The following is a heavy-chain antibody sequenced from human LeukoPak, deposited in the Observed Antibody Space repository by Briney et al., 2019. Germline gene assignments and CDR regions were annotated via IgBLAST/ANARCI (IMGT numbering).Heavy chain of an antibody. CDR1: GGSISSGSYY. J-gene: IGHJ4*02. Sequence: SETLSLTCTVSGGSISSGSYYWGWIRQPPGKGLEWIGSIYYSGSSHYNPSLKSRVTISVDTSKSQFSLRLTSVTAADTAVYYCARHFYGDYVNYWGQGTLVTVSS. V-gene: IGHV4-39*01. CDR3: ARHFYGDYVNY. D-gene: IGHD4-17*01. CDR2: IYYSGSS.